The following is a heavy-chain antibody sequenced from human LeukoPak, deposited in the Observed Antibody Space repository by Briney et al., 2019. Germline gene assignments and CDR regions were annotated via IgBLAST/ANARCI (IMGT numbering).Heavy chain of an antibody. J-gene: IGHJ4*02. CDR1: GGSVSSGSYY. CDR2: IYYSGST. Sequence: TSETLSLTCSVFGGSVSSGSYYWSWIRQSPGKGLEWIGCIYYSGSTNYNPSLRGRVAMSIDTSKNHFSLRLISVTAADTAIYYCARAPGIVGTTPFGNYWGRGTLVTVSP. CDR3: ARAPGIVGTTPFGNY. V-gene: IGHV4-61*03. D-gene: IGHD1-26*01.